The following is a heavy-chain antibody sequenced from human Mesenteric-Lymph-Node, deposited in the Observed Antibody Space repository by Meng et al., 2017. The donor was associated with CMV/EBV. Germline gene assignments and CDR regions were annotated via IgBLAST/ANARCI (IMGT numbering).Heavy chain of an antibody. J-gene: IGHJ4*02. D-gene: IGHD3-3*01. Sequence: GESLKISCAASGFTFNNAWMSWVRQAPGKGLEWVGRIKRKTDGGTADYGAPVKGRFTISRDDSKNTLYLQMNSLKTEDTAVYYCTTDRRIFGPWGQGTLVTVSS. V-gene: IGHV3-15*01. CDR2: IKRKTDGGTA. CDR3: TTDRRIFGP. CDR1: GFTFNNAW.